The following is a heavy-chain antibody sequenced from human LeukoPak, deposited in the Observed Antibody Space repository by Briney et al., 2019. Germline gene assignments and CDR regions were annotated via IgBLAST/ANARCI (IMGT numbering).Heavy chain of an antibody. J-gene: IGHJ4*02. V-gene: IGHV4-34*01. D-gene: IGHD3-9*01. Sequence: SETLSLTCAIYGGSFSGYYWSWIRQPPGKGLEWIGKINHSGSTNYNPSLKSRVTISVDTSKNQVSLKLSSVTAADTAVYYCAVTDVLTGYPYYFGYWGQGTLVTVSS. CDR1: GGSFSGYY. CDR3: AVTDVLTGYPYYFGY. CDR2: INHSGST.